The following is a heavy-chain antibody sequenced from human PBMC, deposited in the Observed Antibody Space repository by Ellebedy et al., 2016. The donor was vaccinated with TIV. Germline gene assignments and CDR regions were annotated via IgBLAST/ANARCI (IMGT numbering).Heavy chain of an antibody. CDR1: GGSFSDYY. D-gene: IGHD3-22*01. CDR3: ARVGEYYDSSGYYPHHFDY. J-gene: IGHJ4*01. CDR2: INHSGST. V-gene: IGHV4-34*01. Sequence: MPSETLSLTCAVSGGSFSDYYWSWIRQPPGKGLEWIGEINHSGSTNYSPSLKSRVTMSLDTSKNQFSLKLSFASAADTALYYCARVGEYYDSSGYYPHHFDYWGHGTLVTVSS.